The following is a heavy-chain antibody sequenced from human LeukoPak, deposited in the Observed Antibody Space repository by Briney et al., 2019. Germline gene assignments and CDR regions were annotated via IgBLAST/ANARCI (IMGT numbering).Heavy chain of an antibody. J-gene: IGHJ4*02. D-gene: IGHD2-2*01. CDR1: GFTFSSYA. Sequence: GGSLRLSCAASGFTFSSYAMSWVRQAPGKGLEWVSAISGSGGSTYYADSVKGRFTISRDNSKNTLYLQMNSLRAEDTAVYYRAKDKQYHLPQQRDFWGQGTLVSVSS. CDR2: ISGSGGST. V-gene: IGHV3-23*01. CDR3: AKDKQYHLPQQRDF.